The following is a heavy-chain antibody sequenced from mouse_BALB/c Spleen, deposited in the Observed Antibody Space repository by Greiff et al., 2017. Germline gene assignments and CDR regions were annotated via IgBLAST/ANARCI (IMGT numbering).Heavy chain of an antibody. CDR1: GYTFTSYV. Sequence: EVQVVESGPELVKPGASVKMSCKASGYTFTSYVMHWVKQKPGQGLEWIGYINPYNDGTKYNEKFKGKATLTSDKSSSTAYMELSSLTSEDSAVYYCARSYYYGTSCAYWGQGTLVTVSA. V-gene: IGHV1-14*01. D-gene: IGHD1-1*01. CDR3: ARSYYYGTSCAY. J-gene: IGHJ3*01. CDR2: INPYNDGT.